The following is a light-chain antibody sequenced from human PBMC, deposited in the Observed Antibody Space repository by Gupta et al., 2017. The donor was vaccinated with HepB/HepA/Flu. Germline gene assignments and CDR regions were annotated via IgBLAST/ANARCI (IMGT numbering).Light chain of an antibody. J-gene: IGKJ1*01. V-gene: IGKV4-1*01. CDR2: WAS. Sequence: DIVMTQSPDSLAVSLGERATINCKSSQSVLYSLNNKNYLNWYQQKPGQPPKLLIHWASIRESGVPDRFSGSGSGTDFTLTISSLQPEDVAIYYCQQGLGARSFGEGTKVEIK. CDR1: QSVLYSLNNKNY. CDR3: QQGLGARS.